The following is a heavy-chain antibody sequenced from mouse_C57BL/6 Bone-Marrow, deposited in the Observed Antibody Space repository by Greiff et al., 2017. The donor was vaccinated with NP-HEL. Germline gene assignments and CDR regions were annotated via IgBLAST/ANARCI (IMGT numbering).Heavy chain of an antibody. CDR2: INPNNGGT. Sequence: VQLQQSGPELVKPGASVKISCKASGYTFTDYYMNWVKQSHGKSLEWIGDINPNNGGTSYNQKFKGKATLTVDKSSSTAYMELRSLTSEDSAVYYCARWLALADWGQGTLVTVSA. J-gene: IGHJ3*01. CDR3: ARWLALAD. V-gene: IGHV1-26*01. D-gene: IGHD2-2*01. CDR1: GYTFTDYY.